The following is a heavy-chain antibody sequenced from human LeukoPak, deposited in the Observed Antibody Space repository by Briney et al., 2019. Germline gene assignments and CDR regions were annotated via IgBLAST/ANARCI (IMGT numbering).Heavy chain of an antibody. V-gene: IGHV3-7*01. CDR1: GFTFRGFW. D-gene: IGHD5-12*01. CDR2: IKQDGSEK. CDR3: ASDPGRVADYYVYMDV. Sequence: GGSLRLSWTPSGFTFRGFWMTWFRQAPGKGREWVANIKQDGSEKYYVDSVKGRFTISRDNAKNSLYLQMNSLRAEDTAVYYCASDPGRVADYYVYMDVWGKGTTVTVSS. J-gene: IGHJ6*03.